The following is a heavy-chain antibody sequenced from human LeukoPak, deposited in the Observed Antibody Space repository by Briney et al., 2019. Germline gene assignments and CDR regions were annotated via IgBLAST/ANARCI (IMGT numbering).Heavy chain of an antibody. CDR2: IVVGSGNT. CDR1: GFTFTSSA. Sequence: AASVKVSCKASGFTFTSSAMQWVRQARGQRLEWRGWIVVGSGNTNYAQKFQERVTITRDMSTSTAYMELSSLRSEDTAVYYCAAVPDYDFWSGYGDYWGQGTLVTVSS. J-gene: IGHJ4*02. CDR3: AAVPDYDFWSGYGDY. V-gene: IGHV1-58*02. D-gene: IGHD3-3*01.